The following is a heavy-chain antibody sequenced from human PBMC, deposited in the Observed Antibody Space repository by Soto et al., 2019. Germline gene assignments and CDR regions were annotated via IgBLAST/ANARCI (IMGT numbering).Heavy chain of an antibody. J-gene: IGHJ4*02. Sequence: QVQLVQSGAEVKKPGASVKVSCKASGYTFTSYYMHWVRQAPGQGLEWMGIINPSGGSTTYAQKFQGRGTMTRDTSRSTVYMELSSLRSEDTAVYYCAGVGGYSYGGVDYWGQGTLVTVSS. CDR3: AGVGGYSYGGVDY. V-gene: IGHV1-46*01. CDR2: INPSGGST. D-gene: IGHD5-18*01. CDR1: GYTFTSYY.